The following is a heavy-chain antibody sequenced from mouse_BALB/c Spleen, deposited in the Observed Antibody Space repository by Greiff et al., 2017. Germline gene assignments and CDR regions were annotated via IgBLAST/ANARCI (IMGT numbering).Heavy chain of an antibody. CDR3: ARDTTGNFDY. Sequence: VQLKESGGGLVQPGGSRKLSCAASGFTFSSFGMHWVRQAPEKGLEWVAYISSGSSTIYYADTVKGRFTISRDNPKNTLFLQMTSLRSEDTAMYYCARDTTGNFDYWGQGTTLTVSS. D-gene: IGHD1-1*01. J-gene: IGHJ2*01. CDR2: ISSGSSTI. CDR1: GFTFSSFG. V-gene: IGHV5-17*02.